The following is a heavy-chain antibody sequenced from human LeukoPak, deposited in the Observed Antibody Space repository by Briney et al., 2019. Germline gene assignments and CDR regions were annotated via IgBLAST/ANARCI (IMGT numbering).Heavy chain of an antibody. CDR3: ARRFHY. Sequence: SQTLSLTWTVSGGSVSSGSYGWRWIREPAGKGLEWIGRIYTSGSTNYNPSLKSRVTISVDPSKNRFSLKLSSVTAADTAVYYCARRFHYWGEGTLVTLSS. V-gene: IGHV4-61*02. CDR1: GGSVSSGSYG. J-gene: IGHJ4*02. CDR2: IYTSGST.